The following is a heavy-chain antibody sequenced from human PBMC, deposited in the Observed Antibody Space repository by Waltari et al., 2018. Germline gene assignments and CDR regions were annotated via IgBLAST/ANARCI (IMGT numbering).Heavy chain of an antibody. CDR1: SFSFRRGYF. V-gene: IGHV4-38-2*02. D-gene: IGHD3-10*01. CDR2: ISHSGKT. J-gene: IGHJ5*02. CDR3: VRDLGGSGTSWFDA. Sequence: QVQLQESGPGLARPPETLSLSCLFSSFSFRRGYFWGWIRQPPGKGLAWIGSISHSGKTYYNPSLKSRVTMSVDTSNNHFALKLTSVTAADTAIYYCVRDLGGSGTSWFDAWGQGTLVTVSS.